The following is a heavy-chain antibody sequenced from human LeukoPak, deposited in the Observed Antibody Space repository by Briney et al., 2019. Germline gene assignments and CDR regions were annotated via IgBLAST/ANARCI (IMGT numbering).Heavy chain of an antibody. CDR3: ARMGIQLTFDY. Sequence: ASVKVSCKASGGTFSSYAISWVRQAPGQGLEWMGGIIPIFGTANYAQKFQGRVTITADKSTSTAYMELSSLRSEDTAVYHCARMGIQLTFDYWGQGTLVTVSS. CDR2: IIPIFGTA. D-gene: IGHD5-18*01. J-gene: IGHJ4*02. V-gene: IGHV1-69*06. CDR1: GGTFSSYA.